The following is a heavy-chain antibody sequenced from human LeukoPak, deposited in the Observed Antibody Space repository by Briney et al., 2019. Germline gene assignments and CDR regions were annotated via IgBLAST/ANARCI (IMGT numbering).Heavy chain of an antibody. CDR2: INPNSGGT. V-gene: IGHV1-2*02. Sequence: ASVKVSCKASGYTFTSYGISWVRQAPGQGLEWMGWINPNSGGTNYVQKFQGRVTMTRDTSISTAYMELSRLRSDDTAVYYCARAESGTYMGWFDPWGQGTLVTVSS. J-gene: IGHJ5*02. D-gene: IGHD3-10*01. CDR1: GYTFTSYG. CDR3: ARAESGTYMGWFDP.